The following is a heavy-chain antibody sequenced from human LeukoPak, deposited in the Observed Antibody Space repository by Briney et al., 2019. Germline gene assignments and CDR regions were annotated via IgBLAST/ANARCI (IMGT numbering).Heavy chain of an antibody. CDR3: ARRDNTMVRGVIRYYFDY. D-gene: IGHD3-10*01. J-gene: IGHJ4*02. CDR2: ISAYNGNT. V-gene: IGHV1-18*01. CDR1: GYTFTSYG. Sequence: ASVEVSCKASGYTFTSYGISWVRQAPGQGLEWMGWISAYNGNTNYAQKLQGRVTMTTDTSTSTAYMELRSLRSDDTAVYYCARRDNTMVRGVIRYYFDYWGQGTLVTVSS.